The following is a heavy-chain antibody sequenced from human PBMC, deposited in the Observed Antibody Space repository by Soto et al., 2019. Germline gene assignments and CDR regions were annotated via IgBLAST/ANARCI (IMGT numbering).Heavy chain of an antibody. V-gene: IGHV3-7*03. J-gene: IGHJ4*02. CDR3: ARAVGGSSITMIVVVSYYFDY. Sequence: EVQLVESGGGLVQPGGSLRLSCAASGFTFSSYWMSWVRQAPGKGLEWVANIKQDGSEKYYVDSVKGRFTISRDNAKNSLYLQMNSLRAEDTAVYYCARAVGGSSITMIVVVSYYFDYWGQGTLVTVSS. CDR2: IKQDGSEK. D-gene: IGHD3-22*01. CDR1: GFTFSSYW.